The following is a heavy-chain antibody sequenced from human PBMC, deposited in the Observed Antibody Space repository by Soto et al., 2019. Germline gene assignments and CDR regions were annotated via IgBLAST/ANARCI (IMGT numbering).Heavy chain of an antibody. CDR1: GFTFSSYS. CDR3: AKKVNSGPGSQYFDY. J-gene: IGHJ4*02. D-gene: IGHD3-10*01. V-gene: IGHV3-23*01. Sequence: MRLSCAASGFTFSSYSMSWVRQAPGKGLEWVSGFRTSGDGGTTYYADSVKGRFTISRDNSKNMLFLQMNSLRAEDTAIYYCAKKVNSGPGSQYFDYWGQGNLVTVSS. CDR2: FRTSGDGGTT.